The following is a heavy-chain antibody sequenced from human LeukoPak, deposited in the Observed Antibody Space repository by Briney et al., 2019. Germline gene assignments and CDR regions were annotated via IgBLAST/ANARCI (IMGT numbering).Heavy chain of an antibody. CDR3: AKALDLRFLEWSYYFDY. V-gene: IGHV3-23*01. D-gene: IGHD3-3*01. Sequence: GRSPRLSCAASGFTFSSYAMSWVRQAPGKGLEWVSAISGSGGSTYYADSVKGRFTISRDNSKNTLYLQMNSLRAEDTAVYYCAKALDLRFLEWSYYFDYWGQGTLVTVSS. CDR1: GFTFSSYA. CDR2: ISGSGGST. J-gene: IGHJ4*02.